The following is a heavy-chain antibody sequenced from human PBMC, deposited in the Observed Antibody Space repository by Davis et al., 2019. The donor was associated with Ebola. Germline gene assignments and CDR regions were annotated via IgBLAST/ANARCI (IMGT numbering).Heavy chain of an antibody. V-gene: IGHV1-46*01. D-gene: IGHD6-25*01. J-gene: IGHJ6*02. CDR3: ARGARLGLQGHYYYGKDV. CDR2: INPSGGST. Sequence: ASVKVSCKASGYTFTSYYMHWVRQAPGQGLEWMGIINPSGGSTSYAQKFQGRVTMTRDTSTSTVYMELSSLRSEETAVYYCARGARLGLQGHYYYGKDVWGQGTTVTVSS. CDR1: GYTFTSYY.